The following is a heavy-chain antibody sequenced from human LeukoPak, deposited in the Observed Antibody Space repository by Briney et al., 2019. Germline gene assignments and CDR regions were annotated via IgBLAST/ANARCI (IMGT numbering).Heavy chain of an antibody. CDR2: INHSGST. D-gene: IGHD3-10*01. J-gene: IGHJ5*02. CDR3: ARGLRFGGPNWFDP. CDR1: GGSFSGYY. Sequence: NPSETLSLTCAVYGGSFSGYYWSWIRQPPGKGLEWIGEINHSGSTNYNPSLKSRVTISVDTSKNQFSLKLSSVTAADTAVYYCARGLRFGGPNWFDPWGQGTLVTVSS. V-gene: IGHV4-34*01.